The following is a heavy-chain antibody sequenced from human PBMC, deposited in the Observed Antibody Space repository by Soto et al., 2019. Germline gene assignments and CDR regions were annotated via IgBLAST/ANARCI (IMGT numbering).Heavy chain of an antibody. CDR1: GYSFTSYW. J-gene: IGHJ6*02. V-gene: IGHV5-51*01. CDR3: ARSGYSYGPRDYYYGMDV. D-gene: IGHD5-18*01. Sequence: PGESLKISCKGPGYSFTSYWIGWVRQMPGKGLEWMGIIYPGDSDTRYSPSFQGQVTISADKSISTAYLQWSSLKASDTAMYYCARSGYSYGPRDYYYGMDVWGQGTTVTVSS. CDR2: IYPGDSDT.